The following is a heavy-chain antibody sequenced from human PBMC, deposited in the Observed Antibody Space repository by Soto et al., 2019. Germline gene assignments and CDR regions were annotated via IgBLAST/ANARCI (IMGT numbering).Heavy chain of an antibody. V-gene: IGHV2-5*01. D-gene: IGHD2-21*01. CDR2: IYWNDDK. CDR1: GFSLSTRGVG. Sequence: SGPTLVNPTQTLALTCTFSGFSLSTRGVGVGWIRQPPGRALEWLALIYWNDDKRYRPSLKSSLTITKDTSRNKVVLTMTNVDPVDTGTYYCAKSQGLWDTFDYWGQGTLVTGSS. J-gene: IGHJ4*02. CDR3: AKSQGLWDTFDY.